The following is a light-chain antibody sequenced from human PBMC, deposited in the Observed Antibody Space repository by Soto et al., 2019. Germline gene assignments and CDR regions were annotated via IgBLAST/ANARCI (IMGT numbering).Light chain of an antibody. CDR2: TTS. CDR3: GLYLGSDMYWV. V-gene: IGLV8-61*01. Sequence: QAVVTQEPSFSVSPGGTVTLTCGLSSGSVSPSYYPTWYQQTPGQAPRRLIYTTSTRSSGVPGRCSGSILENKAALTITGAQADDESNYYCGLYLGSDMYWVFGGGTKLTVL. J-gene: IGLJ3*02. CDR1: SGSVSPSYY.